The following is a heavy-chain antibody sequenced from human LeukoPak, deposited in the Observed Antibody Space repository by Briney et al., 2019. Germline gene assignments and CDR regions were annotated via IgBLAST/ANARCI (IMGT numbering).Heavy chain of an antibody. Sequence: GRSLRLSCAASGFTFSSYAMHRVRQAPGKGLEWVAVISYDGSNKYYADSVKGRFTISRDNSKNTLYLQMNSLRAEDTAVYYCARDDSGDYLFDYWGQGTLVTVSS. D-gene: IGHD4-17*01. CDR1: GFTFSSYA. J-gene: IGHJ4*02. CDR2: ISYDGSNK. CDR3: ARDDSGDYLFDY. V-gene: IGHV3-30-3*01.